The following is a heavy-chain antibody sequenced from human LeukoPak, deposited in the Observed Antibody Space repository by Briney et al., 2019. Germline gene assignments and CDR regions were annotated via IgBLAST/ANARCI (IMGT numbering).Heavy chain of an antibody. J-gene: IGHJ4*02. D-gene: IGHD3-22*01. CDR1: EYSFTSYW. V-gene: IGHV5-51*01. CDR2: IYPGDSHT. CDR3: ARTGDSSIFDY. Sequence: GESLKISCKGSEYSFTSYWIGWVRQMPGKGLEWMGIIYPGDSHTGYSPSFQGQVTISADKSISTAYLQWSSLKASDTAMYYCARTGDSSIFDYWGQGTLVTVSS.